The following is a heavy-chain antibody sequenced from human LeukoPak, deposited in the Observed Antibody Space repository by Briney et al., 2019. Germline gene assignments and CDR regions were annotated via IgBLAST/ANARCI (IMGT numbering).Heavy chain of an antibody. Sequence: SETLSLTCDVSGVSISSTYYWSWIRQPPGKGLEWIGDIYYSGSTNYNPSLKSRVTISVDTSKNQFSLRLSSVTAADTAVYYSARLASGSYGPLTPFDYWGQGTLVTVSS. D-gene: IGHD1-26*01. CDR2: IYYSGST. V-gene: IGHV4-59*08. J-gene: IGHJ4*02. CDR1: GVSISSTYY. CDR3: ARLASGSYGPLTPFDY.